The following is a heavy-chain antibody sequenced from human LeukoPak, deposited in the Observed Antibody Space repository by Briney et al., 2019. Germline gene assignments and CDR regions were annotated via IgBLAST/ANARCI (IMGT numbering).Heavy chain of an antibody. CDR2: VYSNGIT. J-gene: IGHJ2*01. V-gene: IGHV4-4*08. D-gene: IGHD3-22*01. CDR1: GGSIFGYY. Sequence: SETLSLTCTVSGGSIFGYYFNWIRHPPGKGLEWIGYVYSNGITNYSPSFRSRGTISIATTKNQFSLRLRSVTAADTATYYCARRAYYDSSGYSPTSGYFDVWGRGTLFTVSS. CDR3: ARRAYYDSSGYSPTSGYFDV.